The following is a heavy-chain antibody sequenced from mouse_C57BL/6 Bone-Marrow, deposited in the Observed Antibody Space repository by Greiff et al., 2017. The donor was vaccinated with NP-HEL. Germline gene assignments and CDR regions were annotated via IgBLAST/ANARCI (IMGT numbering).Heavy chain of an antibody. CDR3: ARPSDYYGSSYLAY. CDR2: ISNGGGST. V-gene: IGHV5-12*01. CDR1: GFTFSDYY. D-gene: IGHD1-1*01. J-gene: IGHJ3*01. Sequence: EVKLMESGGGLVQPGGSLKLSCAASGFTFSDYYMYWVRQTPEKRLEWVAYISNGGGSTYYPDTVKGRFTISRDNAKNTLYLQMSRLKSEDTAMYYCARPSDYYGSSYLAYWGQGTLVTVPA.